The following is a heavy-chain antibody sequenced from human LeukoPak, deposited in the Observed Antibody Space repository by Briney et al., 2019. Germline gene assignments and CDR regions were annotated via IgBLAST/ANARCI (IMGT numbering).Heavy chain of an antibody. J-gene: IGHJ4*02. CDR3: TTDGVGVEGATHDN. D-gene: IGHD1-26*01. Sequence: GGSLRLSCAASGFTFSSYWMSWVRQAPGKGLEWVANIKQDGSEKYYVDSVKGRFTISRDNAKNSLYLQMNSLKTEDTAVYYCTTDGVGVEGATHDNWGQGTLVSVSS. CDR1: GFTFSSYW. V-gene: IGHV3-7*03. CDR2: IKQDGSEK.